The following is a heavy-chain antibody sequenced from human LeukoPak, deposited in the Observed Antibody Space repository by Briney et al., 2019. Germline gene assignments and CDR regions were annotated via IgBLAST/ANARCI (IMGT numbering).Heavy chain of an antibody. CDR3: AKARRGYSYPLEGY. Sequence: SGGSLRLSCAASGFTFSSYAMHWVRQAPGKGLEWVAVISYDGSNKYYADSVKGRFTISRDNSKNTLYLQMNSLRAEDTAVYYCAKARRGYSYPLEGYWGQGTLVTVSS. D-gene: IGHD5-18*01. CDR1: GFTFSSYA. J-gene: IGHJ4*02. CDR2: ISYDGSNK. V-gene: IGHV3-30*04.